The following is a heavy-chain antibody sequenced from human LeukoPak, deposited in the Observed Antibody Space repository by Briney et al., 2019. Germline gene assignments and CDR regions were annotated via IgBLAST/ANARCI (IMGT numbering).Heavy chain of an antibody. Sequence: GGSLRLSCVASGFTFSIYVMSWVRQAPGKVLEWVSSITGNGGSTYYTDSVKGRFTISRDNSKNTLYLQMNSLRAEDPAVYYCAKGIEVVVAATSSYYYGMDVWGQGTTVTVS. CDR1: GFTFSIYV. D-gene: IGHD2-15*01. CDR2: ITGNGGST. CDR3: AKGIEVVVAATSSYYYGMDV. J-gene: IGHJ6*02. V-gene: IGHV3-23*01.